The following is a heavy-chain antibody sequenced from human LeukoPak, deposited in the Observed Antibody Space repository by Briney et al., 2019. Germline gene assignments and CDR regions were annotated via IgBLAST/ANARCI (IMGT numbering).Heavy chain of an antibody. D-gene: IGHD1-26*01. CDR3: AKVGGSGSYVFALGAFDI. J-gene: IGHJ3*02. CDR2: IKQDGSEK. Sequence: PAGGSLRLSCAASGFTFSSYWMSWVRQAPGKGLEWVANIKQDGSEKYYVDSVKGRFTISRDNAKNSLYLQMNSLRAEDTAVYYCAKVGGSGSYVFALGAFDIWGQGTMVTVSS. V-gene: IGHV3-7*03. CDR1: GFTFSSYW.